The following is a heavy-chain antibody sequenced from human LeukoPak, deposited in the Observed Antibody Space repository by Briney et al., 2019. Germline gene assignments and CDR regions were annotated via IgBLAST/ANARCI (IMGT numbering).Heavy chain of an antibody. V-gene: IGHV3-11*01. Sequence: GGSLRLSCAASGFTFSSYAMSWIRQAPGKGLEWISCVSNSGSSIYYADSVKGRFSISRDNVKNSLYLQMNSLRVEDTAVYYCARDGAYSASNFWGQGTMVAVSS. CDR3: ARDGAYSASNF. D-gene: IGHD6-13*01. CDR1: GFTFSSYA. CDR2: VSNSGSSI. J-gene: IGHJ3*01.